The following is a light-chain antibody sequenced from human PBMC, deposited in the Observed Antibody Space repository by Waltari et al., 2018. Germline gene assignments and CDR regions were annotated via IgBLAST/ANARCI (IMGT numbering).Light chain of an antibody. CDR1: QSISSY. V-gene: IGKV3-11*01. J-gene: IGKJ4*01. CDR3: QQRNEWRRPT. CDR2: YTS. Sequence: EIVLTQSPATLSLSPGERATLSCRASQSISSYLAWYQKKSGQAPRLLIYYTSNRVTRVPAKLSGSGSGTDFTLTISSVEPEDFAVYYCQQRNEWRRPTVGGGTRVEIK.